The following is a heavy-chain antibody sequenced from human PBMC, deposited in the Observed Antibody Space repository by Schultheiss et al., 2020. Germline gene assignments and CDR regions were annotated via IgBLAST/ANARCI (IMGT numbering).Heavy chain of an antibody. CDR2: ISSSSSYI. D-gene: IGHD4-17*01. V-gene: IGHV3-21*01. J-gene: IGHJ4*02. CDR3: ARASGNYGDYGVDFDY. Sequence: GGSLRLSCAASGFTFSSYSMNWVRQAPGKGLEWVSSISSSSSYIYYADSVKGRFTISRDNAKNSLYLQMNSLRAEDTAVYYCARASGNYGDYGVDFDYWGQGTLVTVSS. CDR1: GFTFSSYS.